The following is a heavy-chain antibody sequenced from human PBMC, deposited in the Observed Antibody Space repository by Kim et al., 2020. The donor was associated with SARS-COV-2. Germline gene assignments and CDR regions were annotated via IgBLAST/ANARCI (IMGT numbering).Heavy chain of an antibody. CDR1: GDSITNDRYF. CDR3: ARIKRFADYVDS. V-gene: IGHV4-39*01. D-gene: IGHD3-10*01. CDR2: VFYTGAI. Sequence: SETLSLTCTVSGDSITNDRYFWGWIRQPPGRGLEWIGNVFYTGAIYAKPSLMGRLTISVDTSRTQFSLELRSVTAADAAVYFCARIKRFADYVDSWGQGTLVTVSS. J-gene: IGHJ4*02.